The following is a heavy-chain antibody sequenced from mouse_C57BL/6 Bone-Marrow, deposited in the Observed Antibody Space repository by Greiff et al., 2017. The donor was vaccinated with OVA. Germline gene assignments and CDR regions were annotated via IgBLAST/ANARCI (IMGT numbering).Heavy chain of an antibody. Sequence: QVQLQQSGPGLVAPSQSLSITCTVSGFSLTSYGVDWVRQSPGKGLEWLGVIWGVGSTNYNSALKSRLSISKDNSKSQVFLKMNSLQTDDTAMYYCARDSSGPLYYAMDYWGQGTSVTVSS. CDR2: IWGVGST. CDR1: GFSLTSYG. D-gene: IGHD3-2*02. J-gene: IGHJ4*01. V-gene: IGHV2-6*01. CDR3: ARDSSGPLYYAMDY.